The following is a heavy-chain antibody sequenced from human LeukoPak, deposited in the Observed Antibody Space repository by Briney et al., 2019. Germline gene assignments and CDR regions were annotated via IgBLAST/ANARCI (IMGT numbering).Heavy chain of an antibody. CDR3: TTSTGWYSLNY. CDR1: GDSISSALW. D-gene: IGHD1-26*01. CDR2: ISRDGST. J-gene: IGHJ4*02. V-gene: IGHV4-4*02. Sequence: SETLSLTCAVSGDSISSALWWNWVRQPPGKGLDWIGEISRDGSTKYNPSLKNRVTISKDNSKDQFSLKLNSVTAADTAVYYCTTSTGWYSLNYWGQGVLITVSS.